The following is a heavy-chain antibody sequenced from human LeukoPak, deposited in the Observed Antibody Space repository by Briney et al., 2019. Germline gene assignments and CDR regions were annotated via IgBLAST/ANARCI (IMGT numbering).Heavy chain of an antibody. V-gene: IGHV4-59*01. CDR1: DDSITIYY. CDR2: IDHTGIT. CDR3: APSRPDDYGDYVTGY. D-gene: IGHD4-17*01. J-gene: IGHJ4*02. Sequence: SETLSLTCTVSDDSITIYYWSWIRQPPGKGLEWIGYIDHTGITNYNPSLNSRVTISRDTSKNHFSLELSSATAADTAVYYCAPSRPDDYGDYVTGYWGQGTLVTVSS.